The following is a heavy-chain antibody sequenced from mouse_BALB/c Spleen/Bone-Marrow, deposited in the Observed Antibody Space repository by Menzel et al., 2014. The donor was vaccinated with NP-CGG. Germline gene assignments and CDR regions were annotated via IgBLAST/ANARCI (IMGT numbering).Heavy chain of an antibody. CDR2: INSNGGST. D-gene: IGHD2-4*01. Sequence: EVKLVESGGGLVQPGGSLKISCAASGFTFSSYGMSWVRQTPDKRLDLVATINSNGGSTYYPDSVEGRFTISRDNAKNTLYLQMSSLKSEDTAMYYCGRDNYYDYDGFAYWGQGTLVTVSA. V-gene: IGHV5-6-3*01. J-gene: IGHJ3*01. CDR1: GFTFSSYG. CDR3: GRDNYYDYDGFAY.